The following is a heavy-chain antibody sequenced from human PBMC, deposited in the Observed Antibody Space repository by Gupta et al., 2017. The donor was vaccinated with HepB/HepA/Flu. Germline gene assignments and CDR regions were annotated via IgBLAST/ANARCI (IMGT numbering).Heavy chain of an antibody. CDR2: ISYDGSNK. J-gene: IGHJ4*02. CDR1: GFTFSSYG. CDR3: AKDFTRGYSYGIFDY. Sequence: QVQLVESGGGVVQPGRSLRLSCAASGFTFSSYGMYWVRRAPGKGLEWVAVISYDGSNKYYADSVKGRFTISRDNSKNTLYLQMNSLRAEDTAVYYCAKDFTRGYSYGIFDYWGQGTLVTGSS. V-gene: IGHV3-30*18. D-gene: IGHD5-18*01.